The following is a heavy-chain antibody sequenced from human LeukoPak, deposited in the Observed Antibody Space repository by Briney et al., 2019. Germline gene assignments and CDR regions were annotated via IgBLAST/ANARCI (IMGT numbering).Heavy chain of an antibody. Sequence: ASVKVSCKASGYTFTGYYMHWVRQAPGQGLEWMGWINPNSGGTNYAQKFQGRVTMTRDTSISTAYMELSRLGSDDTAVYYCARSLWFFDAFDIWGQGTMVTVSS. CDR2: INPNSGGT. CDR1: GYTFTGYY. V-gene: IGHV1-2*02. D-gene: IGHD3-10*01. CDR3: ARSLWFFDAFDI. J-gene: IGHJ3*02.